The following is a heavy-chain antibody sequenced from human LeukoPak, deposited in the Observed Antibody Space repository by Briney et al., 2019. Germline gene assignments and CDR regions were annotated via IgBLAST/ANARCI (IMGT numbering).Heavy chain of an antibody. D-gene: IGHD2-2*01. CDR1: GGTFSSHA. Sequence: ASVKVSCKASGGTFSSHAISWVRQAPGQGLEWMGWINTYNYNTNYAQKLQGRVAMTTDTSSSTAYMELRSLRSDDTAVYYCARQRIEVPTALVDYWGQGTLVTVSS. CDR3: ARQRIEVPTALVDY. V-gene: IGHV1-18*01. CDR2: INTYNYNT. J-gene: IGHJ4*02.